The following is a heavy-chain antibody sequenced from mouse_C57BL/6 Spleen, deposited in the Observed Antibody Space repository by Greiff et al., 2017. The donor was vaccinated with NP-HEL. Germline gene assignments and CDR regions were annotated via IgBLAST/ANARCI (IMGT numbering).Heavy chain of an antibody. CDR3: ARSYDGYYDYAMDY. CDR2: INPSTGGT. V-gene: IGHV1-42*01. D-gene: IGHD2-3*01. CDR1: GYSFTGYY. Sequence: DVKLVESGPELVKPGASVKISCKASGYSFTGYYMNWVKQSPEKSLEWIGEINPSTGGTTYNQKFKAKATLTVDKSSSTAYMQLKSLTSEDSAVYYCARSYDGYYDYAMDYWGQGTSVTVSS. J-gene: IGHJ4*01.